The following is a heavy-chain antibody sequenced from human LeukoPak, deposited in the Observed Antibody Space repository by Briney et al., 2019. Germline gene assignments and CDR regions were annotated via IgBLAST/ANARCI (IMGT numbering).Heavy chain of an antibody. D-gene: IGHD6-19*01. J-gene: IGHJ4*02. CDR2: INDSGRS. Sequence: SETLSLTCAVYGGSFSGYLWTWIRQAPGKGLEWIGEINDSGRSNSNPSLKSRVSVSVDTSKHQFSLRLRSVTAADTAVYYCARRESQWLVSWLGYWGQGTLVTVSS. V-gene: IGHV4-34*01. CDR1: GGSFSGYL. CDR3: ARRESQWLVSWLGY.